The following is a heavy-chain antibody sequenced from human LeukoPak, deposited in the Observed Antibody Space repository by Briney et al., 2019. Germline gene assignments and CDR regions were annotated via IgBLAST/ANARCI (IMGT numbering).Heavy chain of an antibody. CDR1: GGSLSSYY. Sequence: SETLSLTCTVSGGSLSSYYWTWIRQPPGKGLEWIGYIYYSGSTNYNPSLKSRVTISVDTSKNQFSLKLTSVTAADTAVYYCARVLADYGPLDYWSQGTLVTVSS. V-gene: IGHV4-59*01. CDR2: IYYSGST. J-gene: IGHJ4*02. D-gene: IGHD4-17*01. CDR3: ARVLADYGPLDY.